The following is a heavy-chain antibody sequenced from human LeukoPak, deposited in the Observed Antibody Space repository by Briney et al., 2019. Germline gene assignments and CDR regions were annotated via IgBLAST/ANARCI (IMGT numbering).Heavy chain of an antibody. CDR1: GFTFSSYA. J-gene: IGHJ4*02. Sequence: GGSLRLSCAASGFTFSSYAMSWVRQAPGKGLEWVSAISAGGETPYYADSVKGRFTIPRDNFKNTLYLRMNSLRADDTAVYYCAKRRYCSTTNCHDFDYWGQGTLVTVSS. CDR2: ISAGGETP. CDR3: AKRRYCSTTNCHDFDY. D-gene: IGHD2-2*01. V-gene: IGHV3-23*01.